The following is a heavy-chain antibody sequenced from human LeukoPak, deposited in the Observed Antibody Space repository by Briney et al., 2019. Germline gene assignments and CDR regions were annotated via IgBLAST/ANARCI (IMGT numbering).Heavy chain of an antibody. V-gene: IGHV3-30*04. Sequence: GGSLRLSCAASGFTFSSYAMHWVRQAPGKGLEWVAVISYEGSNKHYADSVKVRFTISRDNSKNTLYLQMNSLRAEDTAVYYCARGGYCDIGGGDAFDIWGEGTMVTVSS. D-gene: IGHD3-22*01. CDR3: ARGGYCDIGGGDAFDI. CDR2: ISYEGSNK. CDR1: GFTFSSYA. J-gene: IGHJ3*02.